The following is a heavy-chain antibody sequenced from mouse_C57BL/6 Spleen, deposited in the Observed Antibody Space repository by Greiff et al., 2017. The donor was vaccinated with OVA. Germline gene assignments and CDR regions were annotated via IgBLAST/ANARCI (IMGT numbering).Heavy chain of an antibody. Sequence: QVQLQQPGAELVKPGASVKMSCKASGYTFTSYWITWVKQRPGQGLEWIGDIYPGSGSTNYNEKFKSKATLTVDTSSSTAYMQLSSLTSEDSAVYYCARNYGTGFLWYFDVWGTGTTVTVSS. V-gene: IGHV1-55*01. CDR1: GYTFTSYW. CDR2: IYPGSGST. CDR3: ARNYGTGFLWYFDV. J-gene: IGHJ1*03. D-gene: IGHD1-1*02.